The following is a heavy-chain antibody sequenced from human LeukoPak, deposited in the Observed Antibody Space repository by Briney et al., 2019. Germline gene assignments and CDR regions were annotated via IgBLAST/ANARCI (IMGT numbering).Heavy chain of an antibody. Sequence: SETLSLTCTVSGGSISSYYWNWIRQPPGKGLEWIGYIYYSGDTHYNPSLKSRVTISVDTSKNQFSLKLSSVTAEDTAVYYCARHLDYYGSGTYEFWGQGTLVTVSS. CDR2: IYYSGDT. V-gene: IGHV4-59*08. CDR1: GGSISSYY. D-gene: IGHD3-10*01. J-gene: IGHJ4*02. CDR3: ARHLDYYGSGTYEF.